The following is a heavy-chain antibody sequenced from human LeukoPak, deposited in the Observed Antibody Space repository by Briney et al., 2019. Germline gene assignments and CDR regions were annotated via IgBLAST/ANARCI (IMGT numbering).Heavy chain of an antibody. D-gene: IGHD6-13*01. CDR1: GGTFSSYA. CDR2: IIPIFGTA. J-gene: IGHJ4*02. V-gene: IGHV1-69*05. CDR3: ARAADSSSWTHFDY. Sequence: ASVKVSCKASGGTFSSYAISWVRQAPGQGFEWMGRIIPIFGTANYAQKFQGRVTITTDESTSTAYMELSSLRSEDTAVYYCARAADSSSWTHFDYWGQGTLVTVSS.